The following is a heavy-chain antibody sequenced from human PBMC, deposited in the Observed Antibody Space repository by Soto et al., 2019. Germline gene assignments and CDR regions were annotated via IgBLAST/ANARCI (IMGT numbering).Heavy chain of an antibody. D-gene: IGHD2-21*02. J-gene: IGHJ5*02. V-gene: IGHV3-11*01. CDR3: ASTPGDRTRAHWFDP. Sequence: PGGSLRLSCAASGFTFSDYYMSWIRQAPGKGLEWVSYISSSGSTIYYADSVKGRFTISRDNAKNSLYLQMNSLRAEDTAVYYCASTPGDRTRAHWFDPWGQGTLVTVSS. CDR2: ISSSGSTI. CDR1: GFTFSDYY.